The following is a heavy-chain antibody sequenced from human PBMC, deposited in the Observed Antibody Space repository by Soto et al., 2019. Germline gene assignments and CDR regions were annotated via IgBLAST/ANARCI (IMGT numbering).Heavy chain of an antibody. CDR2: ISWNSGSI. CDR3: AKDGGSYGDYHGGDAFDI. J-gene: IGHJ3*02. CDR1: GFTFDDYA. D-gene: IGHD4-17*01. V-gene: IGHV3-9*01. Sequence: EVQLVESGGGLVQPGRSLRLSCAASGFTFDDYAMHWVRQAPGKGLEWVSGISWNSGSIGYADSVKGRFTISRDNAKNSLYLQMNSLRAEETALYYCAKDGGSYGDYHGGDAFDIWGQGTMVTVSS.